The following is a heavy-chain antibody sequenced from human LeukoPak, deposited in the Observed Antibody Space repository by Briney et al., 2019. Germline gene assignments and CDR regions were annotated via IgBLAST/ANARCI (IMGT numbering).Heavy chain of an antibody. D-gene: IGHD6-19*01. CDR2: IYPGDSDT. Sequence: KDGGSLKISCAGSGYSFTNYWIGWVGQMPGKGLEWMGIIYPGDSDTRYSPSFQGQVTISADKSISTAYLQWSSLKASDTAMYYCAICGWQQGAFDYWGQGTLVTVSS. CDR3: AICGWQQGAFDY. CDR1: GYSFTNYW. J-gene: IGHJ4*02. V-gene: IGHV5-51*01.